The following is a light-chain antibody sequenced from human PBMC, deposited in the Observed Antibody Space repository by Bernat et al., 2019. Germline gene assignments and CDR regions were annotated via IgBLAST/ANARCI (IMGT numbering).Light chain of an antibody. CDR1: QNIASY. CDR3: QQTYGSPPWT. CDR2: AAS. Sequence: DIQMTQSPSSLSASVGDRVTITCRASQNIASYLNWYQKKPGKAPELLIYAASNLLGGVPSRFSGSGSGTEYTLTISSLQPDDFATYYCQQTYGSPPWTFGQGSKVEVK. J-gene: IGKJ1*01. V-gene: IGKV1-39*01.